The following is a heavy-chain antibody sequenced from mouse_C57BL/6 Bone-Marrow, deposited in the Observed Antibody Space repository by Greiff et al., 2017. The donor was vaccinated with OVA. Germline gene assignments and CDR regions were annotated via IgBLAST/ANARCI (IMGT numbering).Heavy chain of an antibody. CDR3: ARADYYSNYEFAY. V-gene: IGHV3-6*01. D-gene: IGHD2-5*01. CDR1: GYSITSGYY. Sequence: ESGPGLVKPSQSLSLTCSVTGYSITSGYYWNWIRQFPGNKLEWMGYISYDGSNNYNPSLKNRISITRDTSKNQFFLKLNSVTTEDTATYYCARADYYSNYEFAYWGQGTLVTVSA. J-gene: IGHJ3*01. CDR2: ISYDGSN.